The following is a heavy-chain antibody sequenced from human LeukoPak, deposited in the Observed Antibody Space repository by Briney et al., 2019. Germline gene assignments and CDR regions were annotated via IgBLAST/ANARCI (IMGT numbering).Heavy chain of an antibody. J-gene: IGHJ4*01. D-gene: IGHD3-10*01. CDR1: GYSFTTYW. CDR2: IYHGDSDT. V-gene: IGHV5-51*01. Sequence: GESLKISCKGSGYSFTTYWIGWVRQMPGKGLEWMGIIYHGDSDTTYSPSFQGQVTISADKFITTAYLQWSSLKASDTAMYYCARYTSGYFDYWGQGTLVTVSS. CDR3: ARYTSGYFDY.